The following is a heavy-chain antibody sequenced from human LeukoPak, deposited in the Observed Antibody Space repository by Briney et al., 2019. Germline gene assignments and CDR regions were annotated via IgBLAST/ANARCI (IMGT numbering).Heavy chain of an antibody. V-gene: IGHV4-4*07. J-gene: IGHJ4*02. CDR1: GGSISSYY. D-gene: IGHD6-13*01. Sequence: PSETLSLTCTVSGGSISSYYWSWIRQPAGKGLEWIGRIYTSGSTNYNPSLKSRVTMSVDTSKNQFSLKLSSVTAADTAVYYCATGRWYWGPEYFDYWGQGTLVTVSS. CDR2: IYTSGST. CDR3: ATGRWYWGPEYFDY.